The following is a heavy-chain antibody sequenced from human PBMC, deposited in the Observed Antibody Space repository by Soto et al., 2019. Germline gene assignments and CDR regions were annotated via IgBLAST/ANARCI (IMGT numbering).Heavy chain of an antibody. J-gene: IGHJ5*02. CDR1: GFTFSSYA. CDR3: AKDVGSSPYNWVDP. Sequence: EVQLLESGGGLVQPGGSLRLSCAASGFTFSSYAMTWVRQAPGKGLEWVSAISGGGDSTYYADSVKGRFTISRDNSQNTLYLQMNSLRAEDTALYYCAKDVGSSPYNWVDPWGQGTLVTVSS. V-gene: IGHV3-23*01. CDR2: ISGGGDST. D-gene: IGHD6-13*01.